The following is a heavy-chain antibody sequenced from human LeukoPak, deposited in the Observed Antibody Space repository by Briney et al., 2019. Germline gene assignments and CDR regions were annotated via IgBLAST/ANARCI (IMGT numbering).Heavy chain of an antibody. V-gene: IGHV3-23*01. CDR1: GFTFSSYA. CDR2: FSGSGGST. CDR3: ARGLCGGDCYDY. D-gene: IGHD2-21*01. Sequence: GGSLRLSCTASGFTFSSYAMTWVRQAPGKGLEWVSAFSGSGGSTYYADSVKGRFTISRDNSKNTLYLQMNSLRAEDTAVYYCARGLCGGDCYDYWGQGTLVTVSS. J-gene: IGHJ4*02.